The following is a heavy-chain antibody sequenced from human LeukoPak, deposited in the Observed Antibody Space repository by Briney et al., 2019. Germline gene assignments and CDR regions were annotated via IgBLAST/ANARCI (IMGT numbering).Heavy chain of an antibody. CDR1: GGSISSSSYY. CDR2: IYYSGST. CDR3: ARGGDPFDY. Sequence: SETLSLTCTVSGGSISSSSYYWGWIRQPPGKGLEWIGSIYYSGSTYYNPSLKSRVTISVDTSKNQFSLKLSSVTAADTAVYYCARGGDPFDYWGQGTLVTVSS. D-gene: IGHD2-21*02. V-gene: IGHV4-39*07. J-gene: IGHJ4*02.